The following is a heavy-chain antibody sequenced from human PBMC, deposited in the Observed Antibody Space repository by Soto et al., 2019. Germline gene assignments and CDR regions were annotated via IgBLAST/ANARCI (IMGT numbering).Heavy chain of an antibody. D-gene: IGHD4-17*01. CDR3: ARADGDFFYQFDY. CDR2: IFHTGST. Sequence: SETLSLTCAVSGYSISSGYFWGWIRQSPGKGLEWIGSIFHTGSTFYNPSLKSRATISVDTSKNQFSLKLSSVTAADTAVYYCARADGDFFYQFDYWGQGTLVTVSS. J-gene: IGHJ4*02. CDR1: GYSISSGYF. V-gene: IGHV4-38-2*01.